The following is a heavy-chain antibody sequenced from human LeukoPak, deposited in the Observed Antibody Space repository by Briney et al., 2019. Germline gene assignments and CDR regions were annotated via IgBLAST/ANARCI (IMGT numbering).Heavy chain of an antibody. Sequence: SETLSLTCAVYGGSFSGYYWSWIRQPPGKGLEWIGEINHSGSTNYNPSLKSRVTISVDTSKNQFSLKLSSVTAADTAVYYCARGIAAAGNHYYFDYWGQGTLVTVSS. CDR3: ARGIAAAGNHYYFDY. J-gene: IGHJ4*02. CDR1: GGSFSGYY. CDR2: INHSGST. D-gene: IGHD6-13*01. V-gene: IGHV4-34*01.